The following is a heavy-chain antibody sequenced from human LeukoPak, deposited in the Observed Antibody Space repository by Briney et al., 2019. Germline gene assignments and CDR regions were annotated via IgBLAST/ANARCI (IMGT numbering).Heavy chain of an antibody. CDR1: GFTVSSNY. D-gene: IGHD6-19*01. Sequence: TGGSLRLSCAASGFTVSSNYMSWVRQAPGKGLEWVSVIYSGGSTYYADSVKGRFTISRDNSKNTLYLQMNSLRAEDTAVYYCARISIGVAGKGFDYWGQGTLVTVSS. CDR3: ARISIGVAGKGFDY. V-gene: IGHV3-66*01. J-gene: IGHJ4*02. CDR2: IYSGGST.